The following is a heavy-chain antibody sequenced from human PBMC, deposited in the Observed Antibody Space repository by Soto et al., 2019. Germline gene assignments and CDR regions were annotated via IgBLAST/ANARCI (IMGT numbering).Heavy chain of an antibody. J-gene: IGHJ5*01. V-gene: IGHV3-30-3*02. Sequence: GGSLRLSCAASGFTFSSYTMHWVRQTPGKGLEWVAHISYDGGDKYYADAVKGRFTISRDNSKNTLYLQMNSLRAEDTAVYYCAKKPNGFESWGRGTLVTVSS. CDR2: ISYDGGDK. CDR1: GFTFSSYT. CDR3: AKKPNGFES.